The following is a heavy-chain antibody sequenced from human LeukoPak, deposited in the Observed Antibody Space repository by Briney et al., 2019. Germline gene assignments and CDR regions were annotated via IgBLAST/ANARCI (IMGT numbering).Heavy chain of an antibody. D-gene: IGHD5-12*01. CDR1: GFTFTSSA. CDR3: AAAMYSGYDWYSARL. J-gene: IGHJ4*02. Sequence: SVKVSCKASGFTFTSSAVQWVRQACGQRLEWIGWIVVGSGNTNYAQKFQERVTITRDMSTSTAYMELSSLRSEDTAVYYCAAAMYSGYDWYSARLWGQGTLVTVSS. V-gene: IGHV1-58*01. CDR2: IVVGSGNT.